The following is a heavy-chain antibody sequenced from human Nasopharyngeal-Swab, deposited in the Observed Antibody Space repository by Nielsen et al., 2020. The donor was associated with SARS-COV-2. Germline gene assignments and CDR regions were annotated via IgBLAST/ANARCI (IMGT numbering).Heavy chain of an antibody. D-gene: IGHD3-10*01. CDR1: GFTLSNYW. Sequence: GESLKISCAASGFTLSNYWTHWFRQAPGKGLAWVALINSDGGTTSYADSVKGRFTISRDDGKNTLYLEMNSLRAEDTAIYYCASGIFSPSYYWGQGTLVTVSS. J-gene: IGHJ4*02. V-gene: IGHV3-74*01. CDR3: ASGIFSPSYY. CDR2: INSDGGTT.